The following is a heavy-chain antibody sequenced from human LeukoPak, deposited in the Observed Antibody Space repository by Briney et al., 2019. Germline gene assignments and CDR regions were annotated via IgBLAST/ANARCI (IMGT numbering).Heavy chain of an antibody. Sequence: GGSLRLSCAASGFTFSNYWMYWVRQAPGKGLVWVSQIKSDGNITNYADSVKGRFTISRDNAKNTLFLQMNSLKAEDTAVYYCSRGGMVAAGDYWGQGTLVTVSS. CDR1: GFTFSNYW. CDR3: SRGGMVAAGDY. CDR2: IKSDGNIT. V-gene: IGHV3-74*01. D-gene: IGHD6-13*01. J-gene: IGHJ4*02.